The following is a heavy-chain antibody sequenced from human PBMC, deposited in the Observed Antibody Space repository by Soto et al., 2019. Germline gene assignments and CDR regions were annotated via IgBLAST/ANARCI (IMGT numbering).Heavy chain of an antibody. CDR1: GFTFNIYA. V-gene: IGHV3-23*01. CDR3: AKVGYCSTTSCYRAENDY. D-gene: IGHD2-2*01. CDR2: ISGSGGGT. Sequence: EVQLLQSGGGLVQPGGSLRLSCAASGFTFNIYAMNWVRQAPGKGLEWVSAISGSGGGTYYADSVRGRFTISRDNSKNTLFLQMSSLRAEDTAVYYCAKVGYCSTTSCYRAENDYWGQGTLATVSS. J-gene: IGHJ4*02.